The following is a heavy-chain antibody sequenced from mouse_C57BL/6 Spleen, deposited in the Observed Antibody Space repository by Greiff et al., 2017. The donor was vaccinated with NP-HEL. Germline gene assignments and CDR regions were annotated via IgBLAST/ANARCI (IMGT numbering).Heavy chain of an antibody. CDR3: ARYGNYYGSSYWYFDV. V-gene: IGHV1-80*01. Sequence: QVQLQQSGAELVKPGASVKISCKASGYAFSSYWMNWVKQRPGKGLEWIGQIYPGDGDTNYNGKFKGKATLTADKSSSTAYMQLSSLTSEDSAVYFCARYGNYYGSSYWYFDVWGTGTTVTVSS. D-gene: IGHD1-1*01. J-gene: IGHJ1*03. CDR2: IYPGDGDT. CDR1: GYAFSSYW.